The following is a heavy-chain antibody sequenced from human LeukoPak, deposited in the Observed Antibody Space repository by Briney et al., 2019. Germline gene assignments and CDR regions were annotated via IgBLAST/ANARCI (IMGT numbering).Heavy chain of an antibody. D-gene: IGHD3-16*01. Sequence: SETLSLTCTVSGGSIGSSSYYWGWIRQPPGKGLEWIGSIYYSGSTYYNPSLKSRVTISVDTSKNQFSLKLSSVTAADTAVYYCARVTNWFDPWGQGTLVTVSS. J-gene: IGHJ5*02. CDR3: ARVTNWFDP. V-gene: IGHV4-39*07. CDR1: GGSIGSSSYY. CDR2: IYYSGST.